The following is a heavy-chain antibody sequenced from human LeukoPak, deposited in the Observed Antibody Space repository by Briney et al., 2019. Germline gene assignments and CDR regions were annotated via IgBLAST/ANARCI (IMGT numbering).Heavy chain of an antibody. D-gene: IGHD2-2*01. CDR2: INSDGSWT. V-gene: IGHV3-74*01. Sequence: GGSLRLSCAASGNYWMHWVRQAPGKGLVWVSHINSDGSWTNYADSVKGRFTISKDNAKNTVYLQMNNLRAEDTAVYYCVSFYETYWGRGTLVTVSS. CDR1: GNYW. J-gene: IGHJ4*02. CDR3: VSFYETY.